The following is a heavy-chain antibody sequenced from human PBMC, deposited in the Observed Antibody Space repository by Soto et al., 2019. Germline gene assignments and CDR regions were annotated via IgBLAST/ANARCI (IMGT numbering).Heavy chain of an antibody. CDR1: GGTFSSYA. CDR2: IIPIPGTA. J-gene: IGHJ6*02. CDR3: ARSQGSSTSLEIYYYYYYGMDV. D-gene: IGHD2-2*01. Sequence: QVQLVQSGAEVKKPGSSVKVSCKASGGTFSSYAISWVRQAPGQGLEWMGGIIPIPGTANYAQKFQGRGTITADESTSTDYMELSSLRSEDTAVYYCARSQGSSTSLEIYYYYYYGMDVWGQGTTVTVSS. V-gene: IGHV1-69*01.